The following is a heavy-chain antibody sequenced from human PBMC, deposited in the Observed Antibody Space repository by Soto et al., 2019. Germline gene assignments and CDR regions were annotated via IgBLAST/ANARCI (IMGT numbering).Heavy chain of an antibody. Sequence: QVQLQESGPGLVKPSETLSLTCTVSGGSISSYYWSWIRQPPGKGLEWIGYIYYSGSTNYNPSLKGRVTISVDTSKSQFSLKLSSVTAADTAVYYCAGLGYSSSHTFDYWGQGTLVTVSS. CDR3: AGLGYSSSHTFDY. D-gene: IGHD6-13*01. J-gene: IGHJ4*02. CDR1: GGSISSYY. CDR2: IYYSGST. V-gene: IGHV4-59*08.